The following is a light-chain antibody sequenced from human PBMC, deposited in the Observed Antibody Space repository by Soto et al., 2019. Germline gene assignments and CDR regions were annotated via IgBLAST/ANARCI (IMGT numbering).Light chain of an antibody. Sequence: DIQMTQSPPSLSASIGDRVSITCRASQDIKSSLAWYQKKPGEPPKLLIFTASRSEAGVPSRFRGSGSGTDFTLTITGLQPEDFAAYYCQQYDNGPLTFGGGTEVEMK. V-gene: IGKV1-27*01. CDR1: QDIKSS. CDR3: QQYDNGPLT. CDR2: TAS. J-gene: IGKJ4*01.